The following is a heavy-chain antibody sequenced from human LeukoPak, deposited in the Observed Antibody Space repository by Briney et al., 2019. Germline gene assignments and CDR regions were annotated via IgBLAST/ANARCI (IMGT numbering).Heavy chain of an antibody. CDR2: VNPNTGGT. CDR1: GGTFSSYA. D-gene: IGHD3-10*01. J-gene: IGHJ4*02. Sequence: ASVKVSCKASGGTFSSYAISWVRQAPGQGLEWMGWVNPNTGGTDYAQKFQARVTMTRDTSISTAYMELSRLRSDDTAVYYCARDFRSGSGPFDYWGQGTLVTVSS. V-gene: IGHV1-2*02. CDR3: ARDFRSGSGPFDY.